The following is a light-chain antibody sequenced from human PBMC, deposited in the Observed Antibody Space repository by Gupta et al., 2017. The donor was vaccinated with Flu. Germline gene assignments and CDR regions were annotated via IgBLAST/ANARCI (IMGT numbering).Light chain of an antibody. J-gene: IGLJ1*01. V-gene: IGLV2-14*01. CDR1: SSDVGDNNY. CDR2: EVS. Sequence: QSALTQAASVSGSPGQAVTISCTGTSSDVGDNNYVAWYQHHPGKAHKLMIYEVSNRPPGIANRFSGSKSGNTASLTISGLQAEDEADYFCSSSTNSGSYVFGTGTTVTVL. CDR3: SSSTNSGSYV.